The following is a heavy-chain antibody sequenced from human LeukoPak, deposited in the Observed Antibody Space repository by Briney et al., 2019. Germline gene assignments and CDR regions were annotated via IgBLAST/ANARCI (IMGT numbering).Heavy chain of an antibody. CDR3: AKWGDYDVLTGYYVSDY. Sequence: GGSLRFSCAASGFTFSNYAMSWVRQAPGKGLEWVSAITGSGGNTYYADSVKGRFTISRDNSKNTVFLQMNSLRAEDTAVYYCAKWGDYDVLTGYYVSDYWGQGTLVTVSS. CDR2: ITGSGGNT. D-gene: IGHD3-9*01. V-gene: IGHV3-23*01. J-gene: IGHJ4*02. CDR1: GFTFSNYA.